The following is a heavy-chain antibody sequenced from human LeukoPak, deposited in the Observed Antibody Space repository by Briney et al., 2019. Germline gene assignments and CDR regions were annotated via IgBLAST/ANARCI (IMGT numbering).Heavy chain of an antibody. J-gene: IGHJ4*02. CDR2: ISYDGSNK. V-gene: IGHV3-30*01. D-gene: IGHD3-22*01. Sequence: PGGSLRLSCAASGFTFSSYAMHGVREAPGKGLEWVAVISYDGSNKYYADSVKGRFTISRDNSKNTLYLQMNSLRAEDTAVYYCAREITMIVVVISKSLDYWGQGTLVTVSS. CDR3: AREITMIVVVISKSLDY. CDR1: GFTFSSYA.